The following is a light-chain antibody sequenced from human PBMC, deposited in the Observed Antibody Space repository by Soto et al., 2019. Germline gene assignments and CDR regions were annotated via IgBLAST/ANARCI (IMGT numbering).Light chain of an antibody. J-gene: IGKJ4*01. CDR2: DSS. CDR3: QQRSDWPST. Sequence: EIVLTQSPATLSLSPGERATLSCRASQSVGTYFAWYQQKPGQAPRLLIYDSSNRATCIPARFSGSGSGTDFTPTTISLEPEDFAGYYCQQRSDWPSTFGGGTKVEIK. V-gene: IGKV3-11*01. CDR1: QSVGTY.